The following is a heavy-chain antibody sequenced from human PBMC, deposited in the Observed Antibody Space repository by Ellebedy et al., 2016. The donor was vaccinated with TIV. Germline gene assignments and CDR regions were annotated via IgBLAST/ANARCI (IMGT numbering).Heavy chain of an antibody. V-gene: IGHV3-21*01. CDR2: ISSSSTYI. CDR3: ATDRGERGLLSFFDS. J-gene: IGHJ4*02. Sequence: GESLKISCVASGFTFSSYSMNWVRQAPGKGLEWVSSISSSSTYIFYADSVKGRFTISRDNAKNSLFLQMNSLRAEDTAVYYCATDRGERGLLSFFDSWGQGTPVTVSA. D-gene: IGHD2/OR15-2a*01. CDR1: GFTFSSYS.